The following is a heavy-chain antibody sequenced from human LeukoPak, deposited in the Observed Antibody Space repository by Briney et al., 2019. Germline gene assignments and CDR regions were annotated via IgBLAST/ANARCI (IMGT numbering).Heavy chain of an antibody. CDR2: INPNSGGT. CDR3: ARAGELSRYYFDY. D-gene: IGHD3-16*02. J-gene: IGHJ4*02. CDR1: GYTFTGYY. V-gene: IGHV1-2*02. Sequence: ASVTVSCKASGYTFTGYYMRWVRQAPGQGLEWMGWINPNSGGTNYAQKFQGRVTMTRDTSISTAYMELSRLRSDDTAVYYCARAGELSRYYFDYWGRGTLVTVSS.